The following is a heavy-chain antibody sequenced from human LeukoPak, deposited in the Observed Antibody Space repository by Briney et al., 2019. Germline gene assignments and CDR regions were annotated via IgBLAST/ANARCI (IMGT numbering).Heavy chain of an antibody. CDR1: GGTFSSYA. Sequence: ASVNVSCKASGGTFSSYAISWVRQAPGQGLEWIGWINPNSGGTNYAQKFQGRVTMTRDTSISTAYMGLSRLRSDDTAVYYCANTMVRGVIMTPDDAFDIWGQGTMVTVSS. V-gene: IGHV1-2*02. D-gene: IGHD3-10*01. CDR3: ANTMVRGVIMTPDDAFDI. J-gene: IGHJ3*02. CDR2: INPNSGGT.